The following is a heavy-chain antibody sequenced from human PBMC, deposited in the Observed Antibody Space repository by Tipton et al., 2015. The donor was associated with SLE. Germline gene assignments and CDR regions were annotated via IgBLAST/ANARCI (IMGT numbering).Heavy chain of an antibody. CDR3: ARRPQLTDRYFDL. J-gene: IGHJ2*01. CDR2: SYHSGSI. D-gene: IGHD3-9*01. Sequence: TLSLTCTVSAGSISSSSYYWGWIRQPPGKGLEWIGSSYHSGSIYYNPSLKSRVTISVDTSKNQFSLRLSSVTAADTAVYYCARRPQLTDRYFDLWGRGTLVTVSS. V-gene: IGHV4-39*01. CDR1: AGSISSSSYY.